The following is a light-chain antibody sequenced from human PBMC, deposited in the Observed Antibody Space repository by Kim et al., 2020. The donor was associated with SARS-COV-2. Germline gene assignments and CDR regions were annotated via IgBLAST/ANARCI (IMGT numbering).Light chain of an antibody. CDR3: GTWDSSLGAGV. CDR2: DNN. CDR1: SSNIVNDC. J-gene: IGLJ3*02. V-gene: IGLV1-51*01. Sequence: GPKVTISCTGNSSNIVNDCVSWYRQLPGTAPKLLIYDNNKRPSGIPDRFSGSKSGTSATLGIAGLQTGDEADYFCGTWDSSLGAGVFGGGTQLTVL.